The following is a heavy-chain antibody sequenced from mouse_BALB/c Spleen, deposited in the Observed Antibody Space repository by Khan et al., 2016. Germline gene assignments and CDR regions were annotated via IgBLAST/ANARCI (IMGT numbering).Heavy chain of an antibody. CDR3: ARLEDI. Sequence: QVQLKESGPGLVAPSQSLYITCTVSGFSLTSYAVHWVRQPPGKGLEWLGVIWAGGSTNDNSALMSRLSISKYNSKGQVFLKMNSLQTDDTAMYYWARLEDIWGQGTTLTVSS. CDR2: IWAGGST. CDR1: GFSLTSYA. D-gene: IGHD1-3*01. V-gene: IGHV2-9*02. J-gene: IGHJ2*01.